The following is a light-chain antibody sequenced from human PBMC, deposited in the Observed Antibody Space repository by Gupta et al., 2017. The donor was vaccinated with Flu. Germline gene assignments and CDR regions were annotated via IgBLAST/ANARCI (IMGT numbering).Light chain of an antibody. Sequence: QSVLTQPPSASGTPGQRVTISCSGSRPNSGSNTVNWYQQLPGTAPKLLIYSNNQRPSGVPDRFSGSKSGTSASLAISGLQAEDEADYYCAAWDDSRNGWVFGGGTKLTVL. CDR3: AAWDDSRNGWV. J-gene: IGLJ3*02. V-gene: IGLV1-44*01. CDR1: RPNSGSNT. CDR2: SNN.